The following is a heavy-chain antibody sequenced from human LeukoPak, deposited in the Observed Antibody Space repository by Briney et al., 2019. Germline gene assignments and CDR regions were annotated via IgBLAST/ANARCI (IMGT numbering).Heavy chain of an antibody. V-gene: IGHV3-7*03. CDR2: IKEDGSVK. CDR3: VREGSSWGYYFDY. CDR1: GFTFSSIW. D-gene: IGHD6-13*01. J-gene: IGHJ4*02. Sequence: PGGSLRLSCAASGFTFSSIWMTWVRQAPGKGLEWVANIKEDGSVKYYVDSVKGRFTISRDNAKNSLYLQMNSLRAEDTAVYYCVREGSSWGYYFDYWGQGTLVTVSS.